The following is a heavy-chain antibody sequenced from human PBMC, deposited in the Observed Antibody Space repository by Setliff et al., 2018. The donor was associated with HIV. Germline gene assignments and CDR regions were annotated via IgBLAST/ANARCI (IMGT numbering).Heavy chain of an antibody. CDR1: GGSFSGYY. J-gene: IGHJ4*02. CDR3: ARLTTTYYYDSSAYYHPV. D-gene: IGHD3-22*01. V-gene: IGHV4-34*01. Sequence: SETLSLTCAVDGGSFSGYYWSWIRQPPGKGLEWIGEINHSGSTNYNPSLKSRVTISVDTSKNQFSLKLSSVTAADTAVFYCARLTTTYYYDSSAYYHPVWGQGTLVTVSS. CDR2: INHSGST.